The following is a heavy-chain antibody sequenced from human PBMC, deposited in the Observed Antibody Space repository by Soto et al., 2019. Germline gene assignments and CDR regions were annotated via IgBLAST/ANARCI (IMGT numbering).Heavy chain of an antibody. J-gene: IGHJ5*02. D-gene: IGHD2-2*01. CDR2: ISSSSSYI. CDR3: ARGIYCSTTNCLVGNWFDP. Sequence: EVQLVESGGGLVKPGGSLRLSCAASGFTFSTFSMNWVRQAPGKGLEWVSSISSSSSYIYYADSVKGRFIISRDNAKNSLYLEMNSLRAEDTAVYYCARGIYCSTTNCLVGNWFDPWGQGTLVTVSS. V-gene: IGHV3-21*01. CDR1: GFTFSTFS.